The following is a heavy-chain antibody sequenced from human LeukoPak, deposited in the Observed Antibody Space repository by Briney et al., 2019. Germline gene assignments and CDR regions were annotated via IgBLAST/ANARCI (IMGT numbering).Heavy chain of an antibody. J-gene: IGHJ4*02. Sequence: PGGFLRLSCAASGFSFSSFSMTWVRQAPGKGLKWVSSILVSGGSTYYADSVKGRFTISRDNSKNTLYLQMNSLRVEDTAVYYCVRGTGAYISDPTGGFWGQGTLVTVSS. V-gene: IGHV3-23*01. D-gene: IGHD4-11*01. CDR2: ILVSGGST. CDR3: VRGTGAYISDPTGGF. CDR1: GFSFSSFS.